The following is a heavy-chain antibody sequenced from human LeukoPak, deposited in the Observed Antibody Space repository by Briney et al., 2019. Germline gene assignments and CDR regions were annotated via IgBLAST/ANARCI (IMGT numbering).Heavy chain of an antibody. CDR3: AGDLGTGLSSNYFDY. CDR2: ISAYNGNT. CDR1: GYTFTSYG. J-gene: IGHJ4*02. Sequence: GASVKVSYKASGYTFTSYGISWVRQAPGQGLEWMGWISAYNGNTNYAQKLKGRVTMTTDTSTSTAYMELRSLRSDDTAVYYCAGDLGTGLSSNYFDYWGQGTLVTVSS. V-gene: IGHV1-18*01. D-gene: IGHD5-18*01.